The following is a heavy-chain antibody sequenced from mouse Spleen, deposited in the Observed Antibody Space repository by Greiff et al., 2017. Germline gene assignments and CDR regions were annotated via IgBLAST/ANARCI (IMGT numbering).Heavy chain of an antibody. J-gene: IGHJ4*01. CDR2: IYPRSGNT. V-gene: IGHV1-81*01. CDR1: GYTFTSYG. D-gene: IGHD4-1*01. CDR3: ARGLTGTGCAMDY. Sequence: QVQLKESGAELARPGASVKLSCKASGYTFTSYGISWVKQRTGQGLEWIGEIYPRSGNTYYNEKFKGKATLTADKSSSTAYMELRSLTSEDSAVYFCARGLTGTGCAMDYWGQGNSITVSS.